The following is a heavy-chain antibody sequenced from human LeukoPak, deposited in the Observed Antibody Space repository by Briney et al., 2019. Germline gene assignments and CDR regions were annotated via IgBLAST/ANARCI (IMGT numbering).Heavy chain of an antibody. CDR3: ASSGVPAATYYSYYYIDA. CDR2: GNPNSGNT. V-gene: IGHV1-8*01. CDR1: LWTVTRWE. J-gene: IGHJ6*03. Sequence: GAAVTVSHMGCLWTVTRWEIKGVGQAAAKEGEGVGWGNPNSGNTGYTHKFQSRVTLTSNTSITTAYMEPRSLRSEDTAVYYCASSGVPAATYYSYYYIDAWGKGTTVTVSS. D-gene: IGHD2-2*01.